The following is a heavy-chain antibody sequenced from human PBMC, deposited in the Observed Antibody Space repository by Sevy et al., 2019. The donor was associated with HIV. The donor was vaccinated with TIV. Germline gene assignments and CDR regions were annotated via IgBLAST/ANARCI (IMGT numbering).Heavy chain of an antibody. Sequence: ASVKVSCKASGGTFSSYAISWVRQAPGQGLEWMGGIIPIFGTANYAQKFQGRVTITVDESTSTAYMELGSLRSEDTAVYYCARSSYCSSTSCYVYYYYGMDVWGQGTTVTVSS. CDR2: IIPIFGTA. J-gene: IGHJ6*02. V-gene: IGHV1-69*13. CDR1: GGTFSSYA. CDR3: ARSSYCSSTSCYVYYYYGMDV. D-gene: IGHD2-2*01.